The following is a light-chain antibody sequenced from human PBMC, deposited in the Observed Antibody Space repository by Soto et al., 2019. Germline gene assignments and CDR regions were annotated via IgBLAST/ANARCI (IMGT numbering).Light chain of an antibody. V-gene: IGLV1-44*01. Sequence: VLTQPPSASGTPGQRVTISCSGSSSNIGSKTVNWYQQLPGTAPKLLIYSNYQRPSGVPDRFSGSKSGTSASLAISGLQSEDEADYYCSAWDASLNGYVFGTGTRSPS. CDR2: SNY. J-gene: IGLJ1*01. CDR3: SAWDASLNGYV. CDR1: SSNIGSKT.